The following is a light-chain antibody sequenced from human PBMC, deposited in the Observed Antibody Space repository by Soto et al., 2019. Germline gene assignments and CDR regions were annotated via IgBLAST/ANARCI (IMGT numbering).Light chain of an antibody. V-gene: IGKV3-20*01. J-gene: IGKJ4*01. Sequence: IVLTRSPGTLSLSPGDRATLSCRASQSVGRDFLAWYQHKPGQAPRLVIHRASSRANGIPDRFSGSGSGTDFILTISRLEPEDFALYYCQQYASSPLTFGGGTKVEIK. CDR3: QQYASSPLT. CDR1: QSVGRDF. CDR2: RAS.